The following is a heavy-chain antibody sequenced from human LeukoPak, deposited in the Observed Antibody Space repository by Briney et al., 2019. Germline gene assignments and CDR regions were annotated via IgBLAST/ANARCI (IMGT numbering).Heavy chain of an antibody. CDR2: IYSGGST. J-gene: IGHJ4*02. D-gene: IGHD3-10*01. CDR1: GFTFSSYW. CDR3: ARDRSYGSGSFDY. V-gene: IGHV3-53*01. Sequence: PGGSLRLSCAASGFTFSSYWMNWVRQAPGKGLEWVSVIYSGGSTYYADSVKGRFTISRDNSKNTLYLQMNNLRAEDTAVYYCARDRSYGSGSFDYWGQGTLVTVSS.